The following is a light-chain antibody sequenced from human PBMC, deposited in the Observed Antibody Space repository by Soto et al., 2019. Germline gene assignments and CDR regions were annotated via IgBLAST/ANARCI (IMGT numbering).Light chain of an antibody. J-gene: IGKJ4*01. V-gene: IGKV1-5*03. CDR1: QSISNS. CDR3: QQYNSYPLT. CDR2: QAS. Sequence: DIQMTQSPSTLSASVGDRVTITCRASQSISNSLAWYQQKPGKAPKLLIYQASSLESGVPSRFSGSGSGTEFTLTISSLQPDDFAAYYCQQYNSYPLTFGGGTKVDIK.